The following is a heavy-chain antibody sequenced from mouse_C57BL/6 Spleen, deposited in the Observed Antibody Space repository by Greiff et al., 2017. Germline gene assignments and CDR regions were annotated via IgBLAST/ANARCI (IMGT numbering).Heavy chain of an antibody. CDR1: GYTFTDYY. CDR2: INPNNGGT. D-gene: IGHD2-5*01. CDR3: ARERKGPAYYSNSYAMDY. V-gene: IGHV1-26*01. Sequence: EVQLQQSGPELVKPGASVKISCKASGYTFTDYYMNWVKQSHGKSLEWIGDINPNNGGTSYNQKFKGKATLTVDKSSSTAYMELRSLTSEDSAVYYCARERKGPAYYSNSYAMDYWGQGTSVTVSS. J-gene: IGHJ4*01.